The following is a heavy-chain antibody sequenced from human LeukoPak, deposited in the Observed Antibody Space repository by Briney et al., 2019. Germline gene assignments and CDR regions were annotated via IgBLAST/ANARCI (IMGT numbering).Heavy chain of an antibody. Sequence: ASVKVSCKASGYTFTSYDLNWVRQATGQGLEWMGWMNPNSGNTGYAQKFQDRVTMTRNTSISTAYMELSSLRSEDTAVYYCARGIADDTFDYWGQGTLVTVSS. J-gene: IGHJ4*02. CDR3: ARGIADDTFDY. CDR1: GYTFTSYD. V-gene: IGHV1-8*01. CDR2: MNPNSGNT. D-gene: IGHD6-13*01.